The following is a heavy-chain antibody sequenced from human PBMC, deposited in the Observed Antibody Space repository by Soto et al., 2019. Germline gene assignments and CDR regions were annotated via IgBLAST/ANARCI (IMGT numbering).Heavy chain of an antibody. CDR3: ARDIAVAGRLLYFDY. Sequence: GASVKVSCKASGYTFTSYGISWVRQAPGQGLEWMGWISAYNGNTNYAQKLQGRVTMTTDTSTSTAYMELRSLRSDDTAVYYCARDIAVAGRLLYFDYWGQGTLVTVSS. J-gene: IGHJ4*02. V-gene: IGHV1-18*01. D-gene: IGHD6-19*01. CDR2: ISAYNGNT. CDR1: GYTFTSYG.